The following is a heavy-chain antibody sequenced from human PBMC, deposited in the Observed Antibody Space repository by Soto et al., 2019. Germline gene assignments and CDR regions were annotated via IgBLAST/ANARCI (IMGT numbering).Heavy chain of an antibody. V-gene: IGHV4-59*08. CDR1: GGSISSYY. Sequence: QVPLQESGPGLVKPSETLSLTCTVSGGSISSYYWSWIRQPPGKGLEWIGYIYYSGSTNYNPSLNSRVTLSVDTSKNPFSLKLSSVTAADTAVYYCALNRRGWGFDYWGQGTLVTVSS. CDR2: IYYSGST. J-gene: IGHJ4*02. CDR3: ALNRRGWGFDY. D-gene: IGHD6-19*01.